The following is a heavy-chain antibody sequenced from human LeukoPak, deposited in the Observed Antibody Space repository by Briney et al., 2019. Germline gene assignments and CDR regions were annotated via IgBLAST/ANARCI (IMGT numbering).Heavy chain of an antibody. Sequence: GGSLRLSCAASGFTFTSYWMSWVRQAPGKGLEWVSVIYSGGSTYYADSVKGRFTISRDNSKNTLYLQMNSLRAEDTAVYYCARAIVGSTPYYYYMDVWGEGTTVTVSS. V-gene: IGHV3-53*01. CDR1: GFTFTSYW. J-gene: IGHJ6*03. CDR3: ARAIVGSTPYYYYMDV. D-gene: IGHD2-15*01. CDR2: IYSGGST.